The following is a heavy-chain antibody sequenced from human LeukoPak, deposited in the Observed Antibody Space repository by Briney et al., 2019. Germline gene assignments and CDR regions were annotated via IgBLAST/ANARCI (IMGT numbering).Heavy chain of an antibody. Sequence: ASVKVSCKASGYTFTGYYMHWVRQAPGQGLEWMGWINPNSGGTNYAQKFQGRVTMTRDTSISTAYMELSRLRSDDTAVCYCARGGYYYDSSGYSAYWGQGTLVTVSS. CDR2: INPNSGGT. CDR3: ARGGYYYDSSGYSAY. V-gene: IGHV1-2*02. D-gene: IGHD3-22*01. CDR1: GYTFTGYY. J-gene: IGHJ4*02.